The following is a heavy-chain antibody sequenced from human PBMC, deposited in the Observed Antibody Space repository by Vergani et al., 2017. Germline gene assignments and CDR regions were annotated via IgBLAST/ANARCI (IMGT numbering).Heavy chain of an antibody. CDR1: GYIFTGYN. CDR2: INPNSGDT. D-gene: IGHD3-22*01. V-gene: IGHV1-2*02. J-gene: IGHJ3*02. CDR3: ARGYHYDNSGYRNVLDI. Sequence: QVQQVQSGAEVKKPGASVKVSCKASGYIFTGYNMHWVRQAPGQGLEWMGWINPNSGDTKDAQKFQGRVTMTRDTSINTAYMELSRLRSDDTAVYYCARGYHYDNSGYRNVLDIWGQGTMVTVSS.